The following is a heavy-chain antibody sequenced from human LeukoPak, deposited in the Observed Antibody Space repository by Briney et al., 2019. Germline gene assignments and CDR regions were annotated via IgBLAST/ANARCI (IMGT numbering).Heavy chain of an antibody. CDR1: GFTFSSYG. J-gene: IGHJ4*02. D-gene: IGHD1-14*01. Sequence: GGSLRLSCAASGFTFSSYGMHWVRQAPGKGLEWVAVISYDGSNKYYADSVKGRFTISRDNSKNTLYLQMNSLRAEDAAVYYCAKGPLFDRGYFDYWGQGTLVTVSS. V-gene: IGHV3-30*18. CDR2: ISYDGSNK. CDR3: AKGPLFDRGYFDY.